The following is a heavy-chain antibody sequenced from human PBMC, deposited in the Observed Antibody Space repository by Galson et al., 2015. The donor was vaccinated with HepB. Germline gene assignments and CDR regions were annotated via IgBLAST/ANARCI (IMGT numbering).Heavy chain of an antibody. J-gene: IGHJ5*02. CDR2: TYYRSKWYD. V-gene: IGHV6-1*01. CDR1: GDSVSSNSAA. Sequence: CAISGDSVSSNSAAWNWIRQSPSRGLEWLGRTYYRSKWYDDYAVSVKSRITINPDTSKNQFSLQLSSVTPEDTAVYYCARVSGGGDSCYSLSGRGRWFDPWGQGTLVTVSS. D-gene: IGHD2-15*01. CDR3: ARVSGGGDSCYSLSGRGRWFDP.